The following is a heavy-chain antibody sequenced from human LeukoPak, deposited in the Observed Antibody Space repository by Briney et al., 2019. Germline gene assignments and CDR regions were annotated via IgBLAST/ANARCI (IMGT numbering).Heavy chain of an antibody. Sequence: PGGSLRLSCAASGFTFSIYSMTWVRQAPGKGLEWVSAISDSGTYIYYADSVKGRSTISRDNSKNTLFLQMHALRADDTAVYYCASRGLSNVGPSGVGVDSYVYWGQGTLVTVSS. CDR2: ISDSGTYI. D-gene: IGHD5-18*01. J-gene: IGHJ4*02. V-gene: IGHV3-23*01. CDR3: ASRGLSNVGPSGVGVDSYVY. CDR1: GFTFSIYS.